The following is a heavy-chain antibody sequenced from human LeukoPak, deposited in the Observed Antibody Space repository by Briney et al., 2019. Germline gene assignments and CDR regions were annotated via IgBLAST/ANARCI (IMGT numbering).Heavy chain of an antibody. Sequence: SETLSLTCTVSSGSISSYYWSWIRQPPGKGLEWIGYIYTSGSTNYNPSLKSRVTISVDTSKNQFSLKLSSVTAADTAVYYCARLRYFDSSGYYPTWGQGTLATVSS. CDR2: IYTSGST. J-gene: IGHJ5*02. D-gene: IGHD3-22*01. CDR3: ARLRYFDSSGYYPT. V-gene: IGHV4-4*09. CDR1: SGSISSYY.